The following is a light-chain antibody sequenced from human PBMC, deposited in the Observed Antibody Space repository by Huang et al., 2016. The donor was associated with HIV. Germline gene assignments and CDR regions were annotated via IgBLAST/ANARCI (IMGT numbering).Light chain of an antibody. Sequence: IVLTQSPAALSWYQGERVTLYCRASQTIDNHVAWDQHKSGQPPRLLIYDASARVTDIPAKFSGGGSGTHFTLNISRLEPDDCAVYYCPQRSSWPTFGGGTKVEIK. CDR3: PQRSSWPT. J-gene: IGKJ4*01. CDR2: DAS. CDR1: QTIDNH. V-gene: IGKV3-11*01.